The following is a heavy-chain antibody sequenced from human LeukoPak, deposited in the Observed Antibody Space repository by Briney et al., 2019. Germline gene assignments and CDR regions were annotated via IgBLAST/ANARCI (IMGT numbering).Heavy chain of an antibody. D-gene: IGHD2-15*01. Sequence: ASVKVSCKASGYTFTGYYMHWVRQAPGQGLDWMGRINPNSGGTNYAQKFQGRVTMTRDTSISTAYMELSRLRSDHTAVYYCARDSCSGGSCYYVYWGQGTLVTVSS. CDR3: ARDSCSGGSCYYVY. CDR1: GYTFTGYY. V-gene: IGHV1-2*06. J-gene: IGHJ4*02. CDR2: INPNSGGT.